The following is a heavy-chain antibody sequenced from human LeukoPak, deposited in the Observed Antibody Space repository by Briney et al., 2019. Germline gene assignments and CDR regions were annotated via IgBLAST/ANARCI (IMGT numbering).Heavy chain of an antibody. V-gene: IGHV1-69*05. J-gene: IGHJ4*02. CDR2: IIPIFGSP. CDR3: ARADPDYGDWGVHY. D-gene: IGHD4-17*01. Sequence: SVKVSCKASGGTFSSSAISWVRQAPGQGLEWMGGIIPIFGSPNYAQKFQGRVTFTTDESTSTAYMELSSPRSEDTAVYYCARADPDYGDWGVHYWGQGSLVTVSS. CDR1: GGTFSSSA.